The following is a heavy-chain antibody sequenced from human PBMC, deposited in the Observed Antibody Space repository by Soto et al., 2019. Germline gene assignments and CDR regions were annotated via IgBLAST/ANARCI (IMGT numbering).Heavy chain of an antibody. CDR3: AISSYCSGGSCYNYFDY. CDR1: GGPFSSYA. V-gene: IGHV1-69*13. D-gene: IGHD2-15*01. J-gene: IGHJ4*02. CDR2: IIPIFGTA. Sequence: GASVKVSCKASGGPFSSYAISWVRQAPGQGLEWMGGIIPIFGTANYAQKFQGRVTITADESTSTAYMELSSLRSEDTAVYYCAISSYCSGGSCYNYFDYWGQGTLVTVSS.